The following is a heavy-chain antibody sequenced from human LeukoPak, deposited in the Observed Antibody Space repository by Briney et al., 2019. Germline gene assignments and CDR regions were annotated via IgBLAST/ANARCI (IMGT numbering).Heavy chain of an antibody. CDR3: AGVGGWTFYYYYGMDV. Sequence: SGGSLRLSCAASGFTFSGHNMNWVRQAPGKGLEWISFASISSGTIYYADSVNGRFRISRDNAKNSLDLEMNSLRVEDTAVYYCAGVGGWTFYYYYGMDVWGQGTTVTVSS. J-gene: IGHJ6*02. CDR1: GFTFSGHN. V-gene: IGHV3-48*04. CDR2: ASISSGTI. D-gene: IGHD3/OR15-3a*01.